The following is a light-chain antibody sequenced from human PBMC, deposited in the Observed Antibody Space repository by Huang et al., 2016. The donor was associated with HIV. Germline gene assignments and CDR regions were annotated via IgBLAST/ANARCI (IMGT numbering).Light chain of an antibody. CDR2: DAH. CDR1: QSVRNNC. V-gene: IGKV3D-20*01. CDR3: QQYSTSSYT. Sequence: IVLTQSPATLSLSPGERATLTCGASQSVRNNCLAWYQQKPGRAPRLLIYDAHVRATGIPDRFSGSGSGTDFTLTISRLEPEDFAMYYCQQYSTSSYTFGQGTKVDI. J-gene: IGKJ2*01.